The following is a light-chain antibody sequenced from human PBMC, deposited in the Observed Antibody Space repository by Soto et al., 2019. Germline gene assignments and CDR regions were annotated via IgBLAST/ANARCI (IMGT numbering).Light chain of an antibody. CDR2: GAS. Sequence: EIVLTQSPGTLSLSPGVRATLSCRASQSVSKYLAWYQQKPGQAPRVLIYGASSRATGVPDRFRGSRSGTDFTVIISRLEHEDFAVYYCEADSSSPWTFGQG. CDR3: EADSSSPWT. V-gene: IGKV3-20*01. J-gene: IGKJ1*01. CDR1: QSVSKY.